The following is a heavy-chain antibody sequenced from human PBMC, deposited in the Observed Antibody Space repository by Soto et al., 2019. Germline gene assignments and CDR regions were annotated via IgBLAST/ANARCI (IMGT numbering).Heavy chain of an antibody. CDR1: GFTLSSYG. CDR3: AKDLVRGVIIEYGYYYYGMDV. V-gene: IGHV3-30*18. J-gene: IGHJ6*02. Sequence: GRSLTLSCAASGFTLSSYGMHWVRQAPGKGLEWVEVISYEGSNKYYADSVKGRFVISRDNSKNTLYLQMNSLRAEDTAVYYCAKDLVRGVIIEYGYYYYGMDVWGQGTTVTVSS. CDR2: ISYEGSNK. D-gene: IGHD3-10*01.